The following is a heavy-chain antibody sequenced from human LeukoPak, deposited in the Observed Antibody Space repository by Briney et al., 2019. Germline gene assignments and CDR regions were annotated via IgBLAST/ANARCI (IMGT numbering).Heavy chain of an antibody. Sequence: PGGSLRLSYAPSGFTFSSYAMSWVRQAPGKGLEWVAVISGGGSGTYYADSVRGRFTISRDNSKNTVYLQMNSLRAEDTAIYYCAKAVGSSGYFSRDAFDIWGQGTKVTVSS. CDR3: AKAVGSSGYFSRDAFDI. J-gene: IGHJ3*02. D-gene: IGHD3-22*01. CDR2: ISGGGSGT. CDR1: GFTFSSYA. V-gene: IGHV3-23*01.